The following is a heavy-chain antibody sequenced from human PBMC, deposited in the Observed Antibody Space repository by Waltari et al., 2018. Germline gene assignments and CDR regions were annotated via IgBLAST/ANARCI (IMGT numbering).Heavy chain of an antibody. Sequence: EVQLVESGGGLVQPGGSLRLSCAASGFTLSSYAMSLVRQAPGKGLAWVSAISGSGGSTYYADSVKGRFTISRDNSKNTLYLQMNSLRAEDTAVYYCAKGHDYYDSSGHFDYWGQGTLVTVSS. CDR1: GFTLSSYA. CDR3: AKGHDYYDSSGHFDY. D-gene: IGHD3-22*01. V-gene: IGHV3-23*04. CDR2: ISGSGGST. J-gene: IGHJ4*02.